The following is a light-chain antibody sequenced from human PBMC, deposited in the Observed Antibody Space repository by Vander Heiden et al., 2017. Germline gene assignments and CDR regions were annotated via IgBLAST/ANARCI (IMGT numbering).Light chain of an antibody. CDR2: AAS. Sequence: DIQMTQSPSSLSASVGDRVTITCRASQTIRRFLNWYQQKPGKAPKLLIYAASSLQSGVPSTFSGSGSGTDFTLTISSLQPEDFATYYCQQSYSTPRTFGQGTKVEIK. CDR3: QQSYSTPRT. J-gene: IGKJ1*01. V-gene: IGKV1-39*01. CDR1: QTIRRF.